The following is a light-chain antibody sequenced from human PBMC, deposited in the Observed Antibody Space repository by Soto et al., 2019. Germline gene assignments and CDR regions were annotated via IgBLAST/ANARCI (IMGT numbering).Light chain of an antibody. CDR2: DAS. J-gene: IGKJ5*01. V-gene: IGKV3-15*01. Sequence: IVMTQSPVTLSVSPGERATLSCRASQRVTSNLAWYQQKPGQAPRLLISDASTRATGIPARFSGSGSGTEFTLTISSLQSEDFAVYYCQQYGSSLITFGQRTRLEIK. CDR1: QRVTSN. CDR3: QQYGSSLIT.